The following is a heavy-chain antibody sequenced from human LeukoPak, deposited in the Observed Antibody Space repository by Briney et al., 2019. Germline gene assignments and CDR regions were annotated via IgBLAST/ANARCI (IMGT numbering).Heavy chain of an antibody. CDR1: GFTLRTYV. D-gene: IGHD2-15*01. Sequence: PGVSLRLSCSASGFTLRTYVMYWVRQAPGSGLEYVSAISGDGSSTHADSVKGRFTISRDTLFLQMSSLRPEDTAVYYCVRAQGYRSAGTCYFDLWGQGTLVTVSS. V-gene: IGHV3-64D*06. CDR2: ISGDGSST. J-gene: IGHJ4*03. CDR3: VRAQGYRSAGTCYFDL.